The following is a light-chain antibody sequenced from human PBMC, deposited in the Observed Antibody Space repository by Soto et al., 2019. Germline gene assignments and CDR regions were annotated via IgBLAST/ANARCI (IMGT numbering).Light chain of an antibody. CDR3: QQYNPSSRT. CDR2: KAS. V-gene: IGKV1-5*03. CDR1: QSISTW. J-gene: IGKJ1*01. Sequence: DIQMTQSPSTLPASVGDRVTITCRASQSISTWLAWYQQKPGKVPKLLIFKASSLQSGVPSRFSGSGSGTDFTLTISSLQPDDFATYYCQQYNPSSRTFGQGTKVDIK.